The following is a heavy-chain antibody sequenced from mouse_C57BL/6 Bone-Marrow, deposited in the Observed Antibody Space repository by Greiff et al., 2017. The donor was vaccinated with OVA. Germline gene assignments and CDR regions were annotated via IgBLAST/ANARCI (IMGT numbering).Heavy chain of an antibody. J-gene: IGHJ2*01. CDR2: IDPSDSYT. D-gene: IGHD1-1*01. CDR3: ARGAGITTGWDYFDY. Sequence: QVQLQQPGAELVMPGASVKLSCKASGYTFTSYWMHWVKQRPGQGLEWIGEIDPSDSYTNYNQKFKGKSTLTVDKSSSTAYMQLSSLTSEDSAVYYCARGAGITTGWDYFDYWGQGTTLTVSS. V-gene: IGHV1-69*01. CDR1: GYTFTSYW.